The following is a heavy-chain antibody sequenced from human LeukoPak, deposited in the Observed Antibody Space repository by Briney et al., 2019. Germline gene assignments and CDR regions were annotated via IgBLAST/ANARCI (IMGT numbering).Heavy chain of an antibody. V-gene: IGHV1-2*02. CDR2: INPNSGGT. CDR3: ARERGEGDGYNSLYYYMDV. CDR1: GYTFTGYY. J-gene: IGHJ6*03. Sequence: ASVKVSCKASGYTFTGYYMHWVRQAPGQGLEWMGWINPNSGGTNYAQKFQGRVTMTRDTSISTAYMELSRLRSDDTAVYYCARERGEGDGYNSLYYYMDVWGKGTTVTISS. D-gene: IGHD5-24*01.